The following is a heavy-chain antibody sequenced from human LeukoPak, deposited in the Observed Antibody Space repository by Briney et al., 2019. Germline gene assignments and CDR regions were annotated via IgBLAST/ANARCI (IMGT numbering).Heavy chain of an antibody. J-gene: IGHJ4*02. CDR2: INPNSGGT. CDR3: ARDTYDSSGPIAFDY. D-gene: IGHD3-22*01. CDR1: GYTFTGYY. Sequence: ASVKVSCKASGYTFTGYYMHWVRQAPGQGLEWMGWINPNSGGTNYAQKFQGRVTMTRDTSISTAYVELSRLRSDDTAVYYCARDTYDSSGPIAFDYWGQGTLVTVSS. V-gene: IGHV1-2*02.